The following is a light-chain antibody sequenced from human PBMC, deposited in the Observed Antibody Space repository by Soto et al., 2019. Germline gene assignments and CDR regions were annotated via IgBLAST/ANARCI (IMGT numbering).Light chain of an antibody. V-gene: IGKV3-20*01. J-gene: IGKJ2*01. CDR3: QQYGSSRRT. CDR2: GAS. CDR1: QSVSSSF. Sequence: ENVLTQSPGTLSLSPGERATLSCRASQSVSSSFLAWYQQKPGQAPSLLIYGASSSATGIPDRFIGSGSGTDFTLTISRLEPEDFSVYYCQQYGSSRRTFGQGTKLEIK.